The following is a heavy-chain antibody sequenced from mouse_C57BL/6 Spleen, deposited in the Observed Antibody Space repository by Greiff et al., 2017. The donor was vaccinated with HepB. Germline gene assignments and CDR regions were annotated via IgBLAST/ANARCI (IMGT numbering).Heavy chain of an antibody. CDR2: IYPRSGNT. V-gene: IGHV1-81*01. Sequence: VKLQESGAELARPGASVKLSCKASGYTFTSYGISWVKQRTGQGLEWIGEIYPRSGNTYYNEKFKGKATLTADKSSSTAYMVLRSLTSADSAVYFWAREEAWVKAYWGQGTLVTVSA. CDR1: GYTFTSYG. J-gene: IGHJ3*01. CDR3: AREEAWVKAY. D-gene: IGHD2-2*01.